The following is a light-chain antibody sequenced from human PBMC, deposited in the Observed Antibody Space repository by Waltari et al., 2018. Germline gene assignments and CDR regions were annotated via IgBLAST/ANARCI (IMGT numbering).Light chain of an antibody. CDR3: QQYNNWPPWT. Sequence: ETVMTQSPATLSVYPGERATLSCRTSQTISSNLAWYQQKPGQAPRLLIYGASIRATGIPARFSGSVFGTEFTLTISSLQSEDFAVYYCQQYNNWPPWTFGQGTKVEIK. J-gene: IGKJ1*01. V-gene: IGKV3-15*01. CDR2: GAS. CDR1: QTISSN.